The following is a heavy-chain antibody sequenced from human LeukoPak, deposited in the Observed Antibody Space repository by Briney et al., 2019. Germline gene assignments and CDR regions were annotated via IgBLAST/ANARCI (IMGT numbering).Heavy chain of an antibody. D-gene: IGHD4-17*01. CDR1: GYTFTSYA. Sequence: ASVKVSCKASGYTFTSYAMNWVRQAPGQGLEWMGWINTNTGNPTYALGITGRFVFSLDTSVSTAYLQISSLKAEDTAVYYCARGMHDYGDYVWFDPWGQGTLVTVSS. J-gene: IGHJ5*02. CDR2: INTNTGNP. CDR3: ARGMHDYGDYVWFDP. V-gene: IGHV7-4-1*02.